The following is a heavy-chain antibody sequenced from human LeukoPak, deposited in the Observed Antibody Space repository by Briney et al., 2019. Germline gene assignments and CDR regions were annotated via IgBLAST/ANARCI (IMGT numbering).Heavy chain of an antibody. CDR1: GYTFTGYY. D-gene: IGHD3-9*01. Sequence: ASVKVSCKASGYTFTGYYMHWVRQAPGQGLEWMGWINPNSGGTNYAQKFQGRVTMTRDTSISTAYMGLSRLRSDDTAVYYCARVLTYYDILTGPWGFDYWGQGTLVTVSS. J-gene: IGHJ4*02. CDR3: ARVLTYYDILTGPWGFDY. CDR2: INPNSGGT. V-gene: IGHV1-2*02.